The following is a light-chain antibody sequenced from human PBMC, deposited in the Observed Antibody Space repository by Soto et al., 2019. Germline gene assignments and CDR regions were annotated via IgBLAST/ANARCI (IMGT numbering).Light chain of an antibody. CDR1: QSVSSY. CDR2: DAS. CDR3: QQRSNFLT. J-gene: IGKJ4*01. V-gene: IGKV3-11*01. Sequence: EIVLTQSPATLSLSPGEKATPSRRASQSVSSYLAWYQQKPGQAPRLLIYDASNRATGIPARFSGSGSGTDFTLTISSLEPEDFAVYYCQQRSNFLTFGGGTKVDIK.